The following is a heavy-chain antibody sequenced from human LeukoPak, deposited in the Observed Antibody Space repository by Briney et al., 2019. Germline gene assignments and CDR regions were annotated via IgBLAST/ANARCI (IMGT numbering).Heavy chain of an antibody. CDR1: GGTCSGFY. D-gene: IGHD3-3*01. J-gene: IGHJ4*02. Sequence: SETLSFNCSGYGGTCSGFYWSWIRQPPGKELMGIGEINHSGSTTYTPSLKSRVTISVDTTKNQFSLKLSSVTAADTAVYYRARGRFLEWLLWDDWGQRTLVTVSS. CDR3: ARGRFLEWLLWDD. V-gene: IGHV4-34*01. CDR2: INHSGST.